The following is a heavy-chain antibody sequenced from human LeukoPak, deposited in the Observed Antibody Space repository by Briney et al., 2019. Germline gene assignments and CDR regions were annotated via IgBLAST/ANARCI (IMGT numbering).Heavy chain of an antibody. V-gene: IGHV1-46*01. Sequence: ASVKVSCKASGYTFTSYHIHWVRQAPGQGLEWMGLINPSGGTTSYAQKFQGRVTMTRDMSTSTVYMELSSLRSEDTAVYYCASYLSGWPLKYWGQGTLVTVSS. CDR2: INPSGGTT. CDR1: GYTFTSYH. J-gene: IGHJ4*02. D-gene: IGHD6-19*01. CDR3: ASYLSGWPLKY.